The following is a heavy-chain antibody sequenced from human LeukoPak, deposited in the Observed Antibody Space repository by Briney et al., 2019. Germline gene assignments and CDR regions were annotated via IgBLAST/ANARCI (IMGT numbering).Heavy chain of an antibody. CDR2: IIPIFGTA. D-gene: IGHD6-13*01. CDR1: GGTFSSYA. CDR3: ARVAAADPYNWFDP. J-gene: IGHJ5*02. V-gene: IGHV1-69*06. Sequence: SVKVSCKASGGTFSSYAISWVRQAPGQGLEWMGGIIPIFGTANYAQKFQGRVTIAADKSTSTAYMELSSLRSEDTAVYYCARVAAADPYNWFDPWGQGTLVTVSS.